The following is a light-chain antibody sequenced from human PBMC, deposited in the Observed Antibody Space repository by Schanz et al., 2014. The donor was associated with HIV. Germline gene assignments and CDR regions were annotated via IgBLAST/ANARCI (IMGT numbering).Light chain of an antibody. J-gene: IGKJ2*01. CDR2: SAS. CDR3: QQSLSYSYT. V-gene: IGKV1-8*01. CDR1: QDIGSY. Sequence: AIRMTQSPSSVSASAGDTVSITCRASQDIGSYLAWYQQKPGKAPKLLIYSASTLQSEVPSRFSGSGSGTEFTLTISSVQPDDLATYYCQQSLSYSYTFGQGTKLDIK.